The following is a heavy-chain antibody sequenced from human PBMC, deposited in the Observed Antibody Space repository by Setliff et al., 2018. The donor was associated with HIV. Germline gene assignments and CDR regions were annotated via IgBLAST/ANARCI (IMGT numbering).Heavy chain of an antibody. Sequence: GGSLRLSCAPSGFTFINAWMTWVRQAPGKGLEWVGRIKSKTDGGTADYAAPVKGRFIISKDDSKNTVYLQMNSLKIEDASVYFCTKDRPAYYDNSGDYLPSEFHYYYNKDVWGKGTTVTVSS. CDR2: IKSKTDGGTA. V-gene: IGHV3-15*01. CDR1: GFTFINAW. CDR3: TKDRPAYYDNSGDYLPSEFHYYYNKDV. D-gene: IGHD3-22*01. J-gene: IGHJ6*03.